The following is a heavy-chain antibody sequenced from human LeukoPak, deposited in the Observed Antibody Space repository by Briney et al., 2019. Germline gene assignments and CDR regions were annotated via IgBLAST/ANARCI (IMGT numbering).Heavy chain of an antibody. Sequence: SETLSLTCTVSGGSISSGGYYWSWIRQHPGKGLEWIGYIYYSGSTNYNPSLKSRVTISVDTSKNQFSLKLSSVTAADTAVYYCARHAYNYDSAFDIWGQGTMVTVSS. CDR3: ARHAYNYDSAFDI. V-gene: IGHV4-61*08. D-gene: IGHD5-18*01. CDR2: IYYSGST. CDR1: GGSISSGGYY. J-gene: IGHJ3*02.